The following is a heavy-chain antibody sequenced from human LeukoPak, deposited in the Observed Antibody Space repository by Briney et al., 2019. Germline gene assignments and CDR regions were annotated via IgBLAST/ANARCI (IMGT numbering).Heavy chain of an antibody. CDR3: ARGSYGSGSYYLLRYYYYYMDV. V-gene: IGHV3-21*01. CDR1: GFTFSSYS. J-gene: IGHJ6*03. CDR2: ISSSSSYI. Sequence: GGSLRLSCAASGFTFSSYSMNWVRQAPGKGLEWVSSISSSSSYIYYADSVKGRFTISRDNAKNSLYLQMNSLRAEDTAVYYCARGSYGSGSYYLLRYYYYYMDVWGKGTTVTVSS. D-gene: IGHD3-10*01.